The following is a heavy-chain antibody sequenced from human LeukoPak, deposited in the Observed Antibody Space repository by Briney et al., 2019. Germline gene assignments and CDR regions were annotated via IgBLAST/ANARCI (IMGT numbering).Heavy chain of an antibody. D-gene: IGHD1-26*01. CDR3: TRSPSLGGSYWGFDY. V-gene: IGHV3-74*01. CDR2: LSPDGSSS. CDR1: GFTFSTYW. Sequence: PGGSLRRSCAASGFTFSTYWMHWVRQAPGKGLVWVSRLSPDGSSSIYADSVKGRFTVSRDNAKNTLYLQMNSLRADDTAVYYCTRSPSLGGSYWGFDYWGQGTLLTVSS. J-gene: IGHJ4*02.